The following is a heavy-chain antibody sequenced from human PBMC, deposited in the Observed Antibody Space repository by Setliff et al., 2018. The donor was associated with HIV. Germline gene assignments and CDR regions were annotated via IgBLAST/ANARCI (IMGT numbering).Heavy chain of an antibody. J-gene: IGHJ5*02. D-gene: IGHD6-13*01. V-gene: IGHV3-21*05. CDR2: ISSTSSNI. Sequence: GGSLRLSCAASGFSFSSYGMNWVRQAPGKGLEWVSYISSTSSNIYYADSVQGRFTISRDNAKNSLYLQMNSLRAEDTAVYYCARDGTAAAPTWFDPWGQGTLVTVSS. CDR1: GFSFSSYG. CDR3: ARDGTAAAPTWFDP.